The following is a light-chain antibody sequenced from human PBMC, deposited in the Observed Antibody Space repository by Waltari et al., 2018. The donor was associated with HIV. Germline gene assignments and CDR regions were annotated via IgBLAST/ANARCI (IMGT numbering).Light chain of an antibody. V-gene: IGLV1-51*01. Sequence: QSVLTQPPSVSAAPGQKVTISCSGSSSNIGNNYVSWYQQVPGTAPKLRLYNNNKRPSGIPDRVSGSKSGTSATLGITGRQTGDEADYYCGTWDSSLSDWVFGGGTKLTVL. J-gene: IGLJ3*02. CDR2: NNN. CDR1: SSNIGNNY. CDR3: GTWDSSLSDWV.